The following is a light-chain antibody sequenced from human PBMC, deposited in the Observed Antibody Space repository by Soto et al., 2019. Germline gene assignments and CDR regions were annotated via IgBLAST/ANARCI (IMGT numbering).Light chain of an antibody. J-gene: IGKJ4*01. CDR3: HQRSNWPPLT. V-gene: IGKV3-11*01. Sequence: EIVLTQSPATLSLSPGERATLSCRASQSVGGYLDWYQQKPGQAPRLLIYDASNRASGIPARFSGSGSGTEVTLTISSLEPEDLAFYYCHQRSNWPPLTFGGGTKVEIK. CDR1: QSVGGY. CDR2: DAS.